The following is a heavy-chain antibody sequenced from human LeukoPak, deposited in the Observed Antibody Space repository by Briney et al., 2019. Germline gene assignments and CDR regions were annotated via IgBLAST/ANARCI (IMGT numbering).Heavy chain of an antibody. D-gene: IGHD6-19*01. V-gene: IGHV4-61*01. CDR2: IYYSGST. CDR3: ARERIAVAGLYGMDV. Sequence: SETLSLTCTVSGGSVSSGSYYWSWIRQPPGKGLEWIGYIYYSGSTNYNPSLKGRVTILVDTSKNQFSLKLSSVTAADTAVYYCARERIAVAGLYGMDVWGQGTTVTVSS. CDR1: GGSVSSGSYY. J-gene: IGHJ6*02.